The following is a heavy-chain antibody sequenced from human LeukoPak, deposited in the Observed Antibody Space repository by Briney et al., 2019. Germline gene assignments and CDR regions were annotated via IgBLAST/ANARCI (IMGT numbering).Heavy chain of an antibody. Sequence: SETPSLTCTVSGGSISSSSYYWGWIRQPPGKGLEWIGSIYYSGSTYYNPSLKSRVTISVDTSKNQFSLKLSSVTAADTAVYYCARRGSLDHWGQGTLVTVSS. J-gene: IGHJ4*02. CDR1: GGSISSSSYY. V-gene: IGHV4-39*01. CDR2: IYYSGST. D-gene: IGHD3-10*01. CDR3: ARRGSLDH.